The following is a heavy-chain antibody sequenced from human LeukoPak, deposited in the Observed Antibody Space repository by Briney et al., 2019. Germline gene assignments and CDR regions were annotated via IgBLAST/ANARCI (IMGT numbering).Heavy chain of an antibody. J-gene: IGHJ3*02. CDR3: ARDRSRDGYKGDRFDI. CDR1: GGSISSGGYY. D-gene: IGHD5-24*01. CDR2: IYYSGST. V-gene: IGHV4-61*08. Sequence: PSETLSLTCTVSGGSISSGGYYWSWIRQHPGKGLEWIGYIYYSGSTNYNSSLKSRVTISIDTSKNQFSLKLSSVTAADTAVYYCARDRSRDGYKGDRFDIWGQGTMVTVSS.